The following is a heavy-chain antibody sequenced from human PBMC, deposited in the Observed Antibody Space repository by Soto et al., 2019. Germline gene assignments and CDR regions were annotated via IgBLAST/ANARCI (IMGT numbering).Heavy chain of an antibody. Sequence: GASVKVSCKASGYTFTGYYMHWVRQAPGQGLEWMGWINPNSGGTNYAQKFQGRVTMTRDTSISTAYMELSRLRSDDTAVYYCARHLLNYYDSYLHKGFDPWGQGTLVTVSP. V-gene: IGHV1-2*02. D-gene: IGHD3-22*01. CDR2: INPNSGGT. J-gene: IGHJ5*02. CDR1: GYTFTGYY. CDR3: ARHLLNYYDSYLHKGFDP.